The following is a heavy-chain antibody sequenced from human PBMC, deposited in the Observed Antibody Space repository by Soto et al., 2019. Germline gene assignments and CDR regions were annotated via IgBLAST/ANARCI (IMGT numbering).Heavy chain of an antibody. CDR3: ARASGYCSGGSCYGLFVD. CDR1: GVTFSGYY. CDR2: INHSGST. D-gene: IGHD2-15*01. V-gene: IGHV4-34*01. Sequence: PSETLSLTCAVYGVTFSGYYWSWIRQPPGKGLEWIGEINHSGSTNYNPSLKSRVTISVDTSKNQFSLKLSSVTAADTAVYYCARASGYCSGGSCYGLFVDWGQGTLVTVSS. J-gene: IGHJ4*02.